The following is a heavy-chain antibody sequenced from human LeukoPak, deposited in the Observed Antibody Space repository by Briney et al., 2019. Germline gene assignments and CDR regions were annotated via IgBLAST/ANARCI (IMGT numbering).Heavy chain of an antibody. CDR1: GGSISSGDFY. V-gene: IGHV4-31*03. CDR2: ICYSGRT. D-gene: IGHD4-17*01. CDR3: ARKTGDGDYHIDY. J-gene: IGHJ4*02. Sequence: SETLSLTCTVSGGSISSGDFYWSWFRQHPGEGLEWIGYICYSGRTYYNPSLKSRVAISIDTSKNQFSLKLSSVTAADTAVYYCARKTGDGDYHIDYWGQGTLVTVSS.